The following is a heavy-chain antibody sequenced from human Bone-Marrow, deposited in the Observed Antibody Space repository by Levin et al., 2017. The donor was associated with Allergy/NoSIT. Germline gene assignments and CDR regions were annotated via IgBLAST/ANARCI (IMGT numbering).Heavy chain of an antibody. V-gene: IGHV4-59*01. Sequence: GSLRLSCTVSGGSISSYSWTWIRQPPGKGLEWIGYMRQNGNTNSNPSPKSRVTISVDTSKNQFSLELTSVTAADSAIYYCARGVPTAARAALGIWGQGTTVTVSS. CDR1: GGSISSYS. J-gene: IGHJ3*02. CDR3: ARGVPTAARAALGI. CDR2: MRQNGNT. D-gene: IGHD2-2*01.